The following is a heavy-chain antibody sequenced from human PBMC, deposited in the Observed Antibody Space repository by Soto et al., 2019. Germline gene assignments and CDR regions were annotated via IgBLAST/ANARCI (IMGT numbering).Heavy chain of an antibody. Sequence: GGSLRLSCAASGFTVSSNYMSWVRQAPGKGLEWVSAIYSGGSTYYADSVKGRFIISRDNSKNTLYLQMNSLRAEDTAVYYCAREDRGYGPYYFDYCGQGPLATVYS. CDR2: IYSGGST. CDR1: GFTVSSNY. V-gene: IGHV3-53*01. J-gene: IGHJ4*02. CDR3: AREDRGYGPYYFDY. D-gene: IGHD5-12*01.